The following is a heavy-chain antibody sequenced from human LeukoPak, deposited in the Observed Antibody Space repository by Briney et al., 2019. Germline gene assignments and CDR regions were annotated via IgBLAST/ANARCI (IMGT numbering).Heavy chain of an antibody. CDR2: ISSDGSIT. Sequence: GGSLRLSCAASGFTFSTYWMHWVRQAPGKGLVWVSRISSDGSITGYADSVKGRFTISRDNAKNTLYLQMNSLRAEDTAVYYCARGQENYYDSSGYYSWFDPWGQGTLVTVSS. D-gene: IGHD3-22*01. J-gene: IGHJ5*02. CDR3: ARGQENYYDSSGYYSWFDP. V-gene: IGHV3-74*01. CDR1: GFTFSTYW.